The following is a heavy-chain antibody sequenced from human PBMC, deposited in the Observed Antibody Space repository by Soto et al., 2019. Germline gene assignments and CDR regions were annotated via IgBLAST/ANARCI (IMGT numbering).Heavy chain of an antibody. J-gene: IGHJ6*02. CDR3: AREAGYYYYGMDV. D-gene: IGHD3-10*01. V-gene: IGHV3-33*01. Sequence: GGSLRLSCAASGFTFSSYGMHWVRQAPGKGLEWVAVIWYDGSNKYYADSVKGRFTISRDNSKNTLYLQMNSLRAEDTAVYYCAREAGYYYYGMDVWGQGTTVTVSS. CDR1: GFTFSSYG. CDR2: IWYDGSNK.